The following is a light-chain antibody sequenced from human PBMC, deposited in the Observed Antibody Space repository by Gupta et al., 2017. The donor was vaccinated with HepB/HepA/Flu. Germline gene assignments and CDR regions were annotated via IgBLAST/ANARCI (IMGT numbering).Light chain of an antibody. Sequence: SSELTQDPAVSVALGQTVRITCQGDSLTSYYASWYQQKPGQAPALVIYGKNKRPSGIPDRFSGSPSGNTASLTITGAQAEDEADYYCNSRDNNGDHREFGGGTKLTVL. CDR1: SLTSYY. V-gene: IGLV3-19*01. CDR2: GKN. CDR3: NSRDNNGDHRE. J-gene: IGLJ2*01.